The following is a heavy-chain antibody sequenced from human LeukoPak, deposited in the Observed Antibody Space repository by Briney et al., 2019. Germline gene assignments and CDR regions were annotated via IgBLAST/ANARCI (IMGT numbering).Heavy chain of an antibody. D-gene: IGHD3-22*01. CDR3: ARGASSGARAFDI. Sequence: PGGSLRLPCAASGFPFSNHAMHWVRQAPGKGLEWVSAISGSGGSTYYADSVKGRFTISRDNAKNSLYLQMNSLRAGDTAVYYCARGASSGARAFDIWGQGTMVTVSS. V-gene: IGHV3-23*01. CDR2: ISGSGGST. CDR1: GFPFSNHA. J-gene: IGHJ3*02.